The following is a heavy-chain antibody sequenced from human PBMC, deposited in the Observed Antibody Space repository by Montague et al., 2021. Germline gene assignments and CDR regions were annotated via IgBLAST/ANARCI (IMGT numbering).Heavy chain of an antibody. CDR1: GGSFSSYY. J-gene: IGHJ6*02. CDR3: ARYLHTSKYSGSHYLSRQYGMDV. Sequence: SETLSLTCAVYGGSFSSYYWSWIRQPPGKGLEWIGEINHSGSTNYNPSLKSRVTMSVDTSKNQFSLNLSSVTAADTAVYYCARYLHTSKYSGSHYLSRQYGMDVWGQGTTVPVSS. CDR2: INHSGST. D-gene: IGHD1-26*01. V-gene: IGHV4-34*01.